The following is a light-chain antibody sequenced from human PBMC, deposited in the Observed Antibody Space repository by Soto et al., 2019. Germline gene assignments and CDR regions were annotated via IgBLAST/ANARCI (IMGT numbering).Light chain of an antibody. Sequence: DIQMTQSPSTLSGSVGDRVTITCRASQTISSWWAWYQQKPGKAPKLLIYKASTLKSGVPSRFSGSGSGTEFTLTISSLQSEDYAVYYCHQYNNWPPWTFGQGTKVDI. CDR2: KAS. CDR1: QTISSW. V-gene: IGKV1-5*03. J-gene: IGKJ1*01. CDR3: HQYNNWPPWT.